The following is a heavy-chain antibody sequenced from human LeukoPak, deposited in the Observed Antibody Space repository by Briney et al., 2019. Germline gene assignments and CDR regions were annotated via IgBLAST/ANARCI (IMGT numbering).Heavy chain of an antibody. CDR2: IYYSGST. J-gene: IGHJ5*02. V-gene: IGHV4-59*11. CDR3: ARGIRLDPADYDFWSGSYNWFDP. CDR1: GGSISSHY. D-gene: IGHD3-3*01. Sequence: SETLSLTCTVSGGSISSHYWSWIRQPPGKGLEWIGYIYYSGSTNYNPSLKSRVTISVDTSKNQFSLKLSSVTAADTAVYYCARGIRLDPADYDFWSGSYNWFDPWGQGALVTVSS.